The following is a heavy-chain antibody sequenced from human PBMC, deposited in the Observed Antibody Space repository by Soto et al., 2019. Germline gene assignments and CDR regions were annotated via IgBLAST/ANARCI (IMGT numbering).Heavy chain of an antibody. D-gene: IGHD2-21*02. J-gene: IGHJ4*02. CDR1: GGSISSGPYY. V-gene: IGHV4-31*03. Sequence: QVQLQEAGPGLVKPSQTLSLKCTVSGGSISSGPYYWCWIRQLPGKGLEWIGFFYYTGTPYYNPYLKSRVTISMDTSQNQFSLRLSSVSAADTAVYYGARRRPDSDCAFDYWGQGTLVTVSS. CDR2: FYYTGTP. CDR3: ARRRPDSDCAFDY.